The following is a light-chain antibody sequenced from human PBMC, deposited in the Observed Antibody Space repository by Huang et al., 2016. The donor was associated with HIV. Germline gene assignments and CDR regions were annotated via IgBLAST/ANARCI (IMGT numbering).Light chain of an antibody. Sequence: EILMTQSPATLSVAPGERATLACRASQSVNNNLAWYQYKLGQAPRLLIYSVSTRATGVSVRFSCSGSGTDFTLTISGLQSEDFALYFCQQYDDWPLTFGGGTQVEIK. CDR3: QQYDDWPLT. V-gene: IGKV3-15*01. CDR2: SVS. CDR1: QSVNNN. J-gene: IGKJ4*01.